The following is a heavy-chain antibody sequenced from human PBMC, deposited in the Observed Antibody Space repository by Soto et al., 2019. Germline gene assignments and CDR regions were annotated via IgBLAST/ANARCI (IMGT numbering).Heavy chain of an antibody. CDR2: IDPSDSYT. CDR3: ASQPTPKYSYGARSYYYYGMDV. V-gene: IGHV5-10-1*01. CDR1: GYSFTSYW. J-gene: IGHJ6*02. Sequence: GESLKISCKGSGYSFTSYWISWVRQMPGKGLEWMGRIDPSDSYTNYSPSFQGHVTISADKSISTAYLQWSSLKASDTAMYYCASQPTPKYSYGARSYYYYGMDVWGQGTTVTVSS. D-gene: IGHD5-18*01.